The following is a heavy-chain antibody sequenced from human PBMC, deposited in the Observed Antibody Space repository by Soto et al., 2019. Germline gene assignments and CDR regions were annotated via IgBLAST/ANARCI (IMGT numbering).Heavy chain of an antibody. D-gene: IGHD1-1*01. Sequence: GGSLRLSCAASGFTFSSYWMHWVRQAPGKGLVWVSRINSDGSSTSYADSVKGRFTISRDNAKNTLYLQMNSLRAEDTAVYYSVDPPGTEVDYWAQGTPVTGSS. CDR1: GFTFSSYW. V-gene: IGHV3-74*01. J-gene: IGHJ4*02. CDR2: INSDGSST. CDR3: VDPPGTEVDY.